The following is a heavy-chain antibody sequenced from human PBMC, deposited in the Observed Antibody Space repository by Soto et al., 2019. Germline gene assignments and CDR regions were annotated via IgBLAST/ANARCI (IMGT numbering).Heavy chain of an antibody. D-gene: IGHD3-10*01. CDR3: ARVRYYSSGSRYYHYVMDV. CDR1: GGSISSGCYS. V-gene: IGHV4-30-2*01. CDR2: IYHSGST. J-gene: IGHJ6*02. Sequence: PSATLSLTYAVSGGSISSGCYSWSWIRQPPGSGLGWLGYIYHSGSTYYNPSLKSRVTISVDRSKNQFSLKLSSVTAADTAVYYFARVRYYSSGSRYYHYVMDVLGQGTTVT.